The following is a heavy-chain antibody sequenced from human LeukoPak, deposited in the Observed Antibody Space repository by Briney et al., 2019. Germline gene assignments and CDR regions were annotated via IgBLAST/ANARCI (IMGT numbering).Heavy chain of an antibody. D-gene: IGHD6-19*01. CDR1: GFTFSSHG. CDR2: ITGGGTT. J-gene: IGHJ4*02. CDR3: AKDRHWLALDD. V-gene: IGHV3-23*01. Sequence: GGSLRLSCAASGFTFSSHGMNWVRRAPGKGLEWVSGITGGGTTYYADSVKGRVTISRDNSKNTLYLQMNSLRAEDTAVYYCAKDRHWLALDDWGQGTLVTVSS.